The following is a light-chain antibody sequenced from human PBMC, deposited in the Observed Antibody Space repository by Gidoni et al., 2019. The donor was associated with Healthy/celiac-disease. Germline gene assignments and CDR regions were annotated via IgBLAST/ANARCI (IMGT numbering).Light chain of an antibody. CDR2: EVS. Sequence: QSALPQPASVSGSPGQSITISCTGTSSDVGDYNYVSWYQQHPGKAPKLMIYEVSNRPSGVSNRFSGSKSGNTASLTISGLQAEDEADYYCSSYTSSSTLVFGGGTKVTFL. CDR3: SSYTSSSTLV. J-gene: IGLJ3*02. V-gene: IGLV2-14*01. CDR1: SSDVGDYNY.